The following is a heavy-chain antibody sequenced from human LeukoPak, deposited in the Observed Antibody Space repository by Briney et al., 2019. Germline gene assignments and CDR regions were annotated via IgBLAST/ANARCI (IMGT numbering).Heavy chain of an antibody. Sequence: ASVKVSCKASGYTFTSYYMHWVRQAPGQGLEWMGIINPSGGSTSYAQKFQGRVTMTRDTSTSTVYMELSSLRSEDTAVYYCAREECSSTSCQPDYYYYGMDVWGKGTTVTVSS. D-gene: IGHD2-2*01. CDR1: GYTFTSYY. CDR3: AREECSSTSCQPDYYYYGMDV. J-gene: IGHJ6*04. CDR2: INPSGGST. V-gene: IGHV1-46*01.